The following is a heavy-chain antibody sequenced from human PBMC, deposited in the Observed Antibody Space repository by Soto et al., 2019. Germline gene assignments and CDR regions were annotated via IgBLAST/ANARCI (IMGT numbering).Heavy chain of an antibody. D-gene: IGHD3-10*01. CDR3: ARVVRIRGVNYYYYYMDV. CDR1: GGSFSGYY. Sequence: QVQLQQWGAGLLKPSETLSLTCAVYGGSFSGYYWSWIRQPPGKGLEWIGEINHSGSTNYNPSLKSRVTISVDTSKNQFSLKLSSVTAADTAVYYCARVVRIRGVNYYYYYMDVWGKGTTVTVSS. CDR2: INHSGST. V-gene: IGHV4-34*01. J-gene: IGHJ6*03.